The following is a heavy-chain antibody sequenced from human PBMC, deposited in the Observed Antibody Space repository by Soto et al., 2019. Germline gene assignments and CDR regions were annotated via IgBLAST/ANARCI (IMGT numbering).Heavy chain of an antibody. D-gene: IGHD6-19*01. CDR2: IKSKTDGGTT. Sequence: GGSLRLSCAASGFTFSNAWMSWVRQAPGKGLEWVGRIKSKTDGGTTDYAAPVKGRFTISRDDSKNTLYLQMKSLKTEDTAVYYCTTDIPYSSGWSPQRWFDPWGQGTLVTVSS. V-gene: IGHV3-15*01. CDR1: GFTFSNAW. J-gene: IGHJ5*02. CDR3: TTDIPYSSGWSPQRWFDP.